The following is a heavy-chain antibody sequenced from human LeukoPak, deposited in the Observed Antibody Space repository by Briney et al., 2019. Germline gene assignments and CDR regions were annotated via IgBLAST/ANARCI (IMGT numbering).Heavy chain of an antibody. CDR3: AIKRIRGNPFDF. Sequence: ASVKVSCKASANTFSDYYVHWVRQAPGQGLQWMGWFHPSSDAAGYAQRFQGRVSMTWDTSFSTAYMQLTGLRSDDTATYYCAIKRIRGNPFDFWGQGTLVTVSS. CDR1: ANTFSDYY. V-gene: IGHV1-2*02. J-gene: IGHJ4*02. CDR2: FHPSSDAA. D-gene: IGHD2/OR15-2a*01.